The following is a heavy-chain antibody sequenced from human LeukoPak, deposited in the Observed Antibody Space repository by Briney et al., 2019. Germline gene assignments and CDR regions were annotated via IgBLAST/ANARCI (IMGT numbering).Heavy chain of an antibody. CDR3: ATIDYYDSSGYKYSFDY. CDR2: IHYSGST. J-gene: IGHJ4*02. CDR1: GGSISGYY. V-gene: IGHV4-59*08. Sequence: PSETLSLTCTVSGGSISGYYWSWIRQPPGKGLEWIGSIHYSGSTTYNPSLKSRVTISVDTSKNEFSLKLSSVTAADTAVYYCATIDYYDSSGYKYSFDYWGQGTLVTVSS. D-gene: IGHD3-22*01.